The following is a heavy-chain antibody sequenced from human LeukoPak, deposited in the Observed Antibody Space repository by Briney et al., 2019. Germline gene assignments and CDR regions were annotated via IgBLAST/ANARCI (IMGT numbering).Heavy chain of an antibody. J-gene: IGHJ4*02. D-gene: IGHD1-26*01. CDR1: GFTFSSYA. V-gene: IGHV3-23*01. CDR2: IRDSGSST. CDR3: AKYGPQDSGSSHFDY. Sequence: PGGSLRLSCAASGFTFSSYAMSWVRQAPGKGLEWVSAIRDSGSSTHYADSVKGRFTTSRDNSKSTLFLQMNSLRAEDTAIYYCAKYGPQDSGSSHFDYWGQGALVTVSS.